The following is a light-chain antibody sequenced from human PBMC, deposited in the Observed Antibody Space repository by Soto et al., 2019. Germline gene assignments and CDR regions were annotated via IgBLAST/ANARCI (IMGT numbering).Light chain of an antibody. CDR1: QSLVDSDRNTH. V-gene: IGKV2-24*01. Sequence: DIVMTQTPLSSPVTLGQPASISCRSSQSLVDSDRNTHLSWRQQRPGQPPRLLIDKISNRFSGVPERFSGSLAGTDFTLKSSRVEAEDVGLYYCMQTEQFPRTLGQGTKVAIK. CDR3: MQTEQFPRT. J-gene: IGKJ1*01. CDR2: KIS.